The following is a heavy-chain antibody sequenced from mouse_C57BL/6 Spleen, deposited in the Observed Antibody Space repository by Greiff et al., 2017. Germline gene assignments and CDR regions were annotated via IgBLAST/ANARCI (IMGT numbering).Heavy chain of an antibody. CDR2: INPSSGYT. D-gene: IGHD2-5*01. Sequence: VQLQQSGAELAKPGASVKLSCKASGYTFTSYWLHWVKQRPGQGLEWIGYINPSSGYTKYNPKFKDKATLNADKSSSTAYMQLSSLTYEDSAVDYCASRCYSNYYAIDYWGQGTSVTVSS. J-gene: IGHJ4*01. CDR1: GYTFTSYW. V-gene: IGHV1-7*01. CDR3: ASRCYSNYYAIDY.